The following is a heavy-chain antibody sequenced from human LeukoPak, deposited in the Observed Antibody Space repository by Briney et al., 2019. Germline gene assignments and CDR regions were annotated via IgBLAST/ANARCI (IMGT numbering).Heavy chain of an antibody. CDR1: GSSLSTSGVG. Sequence: SGPTLANPTQTLTLPCTFSGSSLSTSGVGVGWIRQPPGKALEWLVLIYWDDDKRYSPSLKGRLTITKDTSKTQVVLTMTNMDPVDTATYYCAHRNYYDSSALDYWGQGTLVTVSS. CDR2: IYWDDDK. J-gene: IGHJ4*02. CDR3: AHRNYYDSSALDY. D-gene: IGHD3-22*01. V-gene: IGHV2-5*02.